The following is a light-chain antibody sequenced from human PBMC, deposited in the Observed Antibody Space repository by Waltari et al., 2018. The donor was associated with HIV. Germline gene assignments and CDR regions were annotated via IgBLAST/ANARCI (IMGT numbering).Light chain of an antibody. CDR2: GAS. J-gene: IGKJ5*01. Sequence: EIVLTQSPATLSLSPGERATLSCRASQSVSNYLAWYQQKPGQPPRLLIYGASSRATGTPARFSGSGSGTDFTLTISSLEPGDFGVYYCQQRSNWPITFGQGTRLEIE. CDR3: QQRSNWPIT. V-gene: IGKV3-11*01. CDR1: QSVSNY.